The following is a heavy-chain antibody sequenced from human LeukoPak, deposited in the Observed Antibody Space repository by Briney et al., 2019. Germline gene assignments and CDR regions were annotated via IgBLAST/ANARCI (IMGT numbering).Heavy chain of an antibody. CDR1: GFTFSSYW. D-gene: IGHD3-3*01. J-gene: IGHJ4*02. CDR3: ARDQGYDFWSGYSFPSYFDY. V-gene: IGHV3-7*01. CDR2: IKQDGSEK. Sequence: PGGSLRLSCAASGFTFSSYWMSWVRQAPGKGLEWVANIKQDGSEKYYVDSVKGRFTISRDNAKNSLYLQMNSLRAEDTAVYYCARDQGYDFWSGYSFPSYFDYWGQGTLVTVSS.